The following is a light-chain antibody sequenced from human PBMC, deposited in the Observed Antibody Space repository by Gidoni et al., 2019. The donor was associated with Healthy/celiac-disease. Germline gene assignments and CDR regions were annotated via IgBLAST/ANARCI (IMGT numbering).Light chain of an antibody. CDR2: SNY. J-gene: IGLJ2*01. V-gene: IGLV1-44*01. Sequence: SLLTPPPSASGTPGPRVTISCSASSSNIGSNTVTWYQHLPGTAPKLLIYSNYQRPSGVPDRFSGSKSGTSASLAISGLQSEDEADYYCAAWDDSLNGVVFGGGTKLTVL. CDR1: SSNIGSNT. CDR3: AAWDDSLNGVV.